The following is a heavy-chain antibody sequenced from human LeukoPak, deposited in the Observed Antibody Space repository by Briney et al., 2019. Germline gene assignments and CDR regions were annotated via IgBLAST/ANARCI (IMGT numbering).Heavy chain of an antibody. V-gene: IGHV3-74*03. CDR3: ARGNYYGMDV. D-gene: IGHD2/OR15-2a*01. CDR2: INRDGSTT. Sequence: GESLRLSCAASESTFSKFWMHWVRQAPGKGLVWVSGINRDGSTTTYADSVKGRFTVSRDNAKNTLYLQMNSLRVEDTAVYYCARGNYYGMDVWGQGTTVTVSS. J-gene: IGHJ6*02. CDR1: ESTFSKFW.